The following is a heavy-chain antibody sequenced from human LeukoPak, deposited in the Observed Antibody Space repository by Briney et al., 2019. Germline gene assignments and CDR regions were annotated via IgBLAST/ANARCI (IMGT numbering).Heavy chain of an antibody. V-gene: IGHV6-1*01. J-gene: IGHJ3*02. CDR1: GDSVSSYSAA. CDR2: TYYRSKWYN. CDR3: ARSSGHDAFDI. Sequence: SQTLSLTCAISGDSVSSYSAAWSGIRQSPSRGLEWLGRTYYRSKWYNDYAVSVKSRITINPDTSKNQFSLQLTSVTPEDTAVYYCARSSGHDAFDIWGQGTMVTVSS. D-gene: IGHD6-19*01.